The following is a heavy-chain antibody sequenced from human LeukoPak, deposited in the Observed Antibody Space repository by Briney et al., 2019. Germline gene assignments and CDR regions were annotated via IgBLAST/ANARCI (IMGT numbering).Heavy chain of an antibody. V-gene: IGHV6-1*01. J-gene: IGHJ5*02. CDR2: TYYRSKWYN. D-gene: IGHD3-3*01. CDR3: ARGIEEMEWSFFDFPNWFDP. CDR1: GDSVSSNSAA. Sequence: SQTLSLTCAISGDSVSSNSAAWNWIRQSPSRGLEWLGRTYYRSKWYNDYAVSVKSRITINPNTSKNQFSLQLNSVTPEDTAVYYCARGIEEMEWSFFDFPNWFDPWGQGTLVTVSS.